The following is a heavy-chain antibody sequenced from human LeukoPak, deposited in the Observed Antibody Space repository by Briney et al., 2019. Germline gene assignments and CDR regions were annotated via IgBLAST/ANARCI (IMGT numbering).Heavy chain of an antibody. Sequence: SETLFLTCTVSGGSISIYYWSWIRQPPGKGLEWIGYIYTSGSTNYNPSLKSRVTISVDTSKNQFSLKLSSVTAADTAVYYCARRQTYFDYWGQGTLVTVSS. J-gene: IGHJ4*02. CDR3: ARRQTYFDY. CDR2: IYTSGST. V-gene: IGHV4-4*09. CDR1: GGSISIYY.